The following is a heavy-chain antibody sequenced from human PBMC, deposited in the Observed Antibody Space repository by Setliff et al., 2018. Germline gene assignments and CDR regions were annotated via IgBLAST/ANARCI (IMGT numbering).Heavy chain of an antibody. V-gene: IGHV3-33*08. Sequence: VRLSCAASGFTFSTYRMHWVRQAPGKGLEWVAVIWDDGGNKYHADSVKGRFTISRDNSKNTLYLQMNSLRPEDTAVYYCARTCSGSGCYAGLESWGQGTPVTVSS. CDR2: IWDDGGNK. D-gene: IGHD2-15*01. CDR1: GFTFSTYR. J-gene: IGHJ4*02. CDR3: ARTCSGSGCYAGLES.